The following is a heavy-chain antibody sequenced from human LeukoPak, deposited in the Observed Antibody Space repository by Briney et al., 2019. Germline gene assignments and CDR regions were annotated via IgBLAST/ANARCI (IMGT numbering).Heavy chain of an antibody. CDR1: GYTFTGYY. J-gene: IGHJ4*02. CDR2: INPNSGGT. Sequence: ASVKVSCKASGYTFTGYYMHWVRQAPGQGLEWMGWINPNSGGTNYAQKFQGRVTMTRDTSISTAYMELSRLRSDDTAVYYCARPQYSSSLYYFDYWGQGTLVTVSS. V-gene: IGHV1-2*02. CDR3: ARPQYSSSLYYFDY. D-gene: IGHD6-6*01.